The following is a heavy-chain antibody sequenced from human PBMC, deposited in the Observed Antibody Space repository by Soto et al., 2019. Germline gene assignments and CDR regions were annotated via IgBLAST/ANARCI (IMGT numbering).Heavy chain of an antibody. Sequence: ASVKVSCTASGYSFTDYHIHWVRQAPGQGLEWLGRINPKSGGTSTAQKFQGWVTMTTDTSISTASMELTRLTSDDTAIYYCARGDSTDCSNGVCSFFYNHDMDVWGQGTTVTVSS. CDR3: ARGDSTDCSNGVCSFFYNHDMDV. CDR2: INPKSGGT. V-gene: IGHV1-2*04. J-gene: IGHJ6*02. D-gene: IGHD2-8*01. CDR1: GYSFTDYH.